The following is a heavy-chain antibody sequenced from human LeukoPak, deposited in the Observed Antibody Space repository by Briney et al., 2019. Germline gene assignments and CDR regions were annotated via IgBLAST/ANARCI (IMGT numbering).Heavy chain of an antibody. CDR1: GFTFSSHA. CDR3: AKGHYDYYYYYMDV. CDR2: ISGSGGST. D-gene: IGHD3-10*01. Sequence: GGSLRLSCAASGFTFSSHAMSWVRQAPGKGLEWVSAISGSGGSTYYADSVKGRFTISRDNSKNTLYLQMNSLRAEDTAVYYCAKGHYDYYYYYMDVWGKGTTVTVSS. V-gene: IGHV3-23*01. J-gene: IGHJ6*03.